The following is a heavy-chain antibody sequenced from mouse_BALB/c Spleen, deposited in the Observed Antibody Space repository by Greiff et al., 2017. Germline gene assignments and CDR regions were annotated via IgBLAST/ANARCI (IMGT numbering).Heavy chain of an antibody. CDR3: ARGYDNYAMDY. CDR2: INPYYGST. D-gene: IGHD2-3*01. Sequence: VQLQQTGPELVKPGASVKISCKASGYSFTDYIMLWVKQSHGKSLEWIGNINPYYGSTSYNLKFKGKATLTVDKSSSTAYMQLNSLTSEDSAVYYCARGYDNYAMDYWGQGTSVTVSS. CDR1: GYSFTDYI. V-gene: IGHV1-39*01. J-gene: IGHJ4*01.